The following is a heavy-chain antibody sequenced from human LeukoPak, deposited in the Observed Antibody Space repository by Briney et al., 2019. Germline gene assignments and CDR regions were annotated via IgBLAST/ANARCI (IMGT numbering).Heavy chain of an antibody. CDR1: GYTFTSYG. D-gene: IGHD5-12*01. V-gene: IGHV1-18*01. J-gene: IGHJ4*02. Sequence: ASVKVSCKASGYTFTSYGISWVRQAPGQGLEWMGWISAYNGNTNYAQKLQGRATMTTDTSTSTSYMELRSLRSDDTAVYYCARDRGYVSASPCDYWGQGTLVTVSS. CDR3: ARDRGYVSASPCDY. CDR2: ISAYNGNT.